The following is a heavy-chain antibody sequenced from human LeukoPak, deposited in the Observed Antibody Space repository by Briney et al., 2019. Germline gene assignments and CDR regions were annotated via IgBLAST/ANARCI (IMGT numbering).Heavy chain of an antibody. CDR1: GGSISNYY. CDR3: ASYRRPQWLVLY. V-gene: IGHV4-59*12. Sequence: SETLSLTCTVSGGSISNYYWTWIRQPPGKGLEWIGFISYSGNTNYNPSLKSRVTISLDTSKNQFSLKLISVTAADTAVYYCASYRRPQWLVLYWGQGTLVTVSS. CDR2: ISYSGNT. J-gene: IGHJ4*02. D-gene: IGHD6-19*01.